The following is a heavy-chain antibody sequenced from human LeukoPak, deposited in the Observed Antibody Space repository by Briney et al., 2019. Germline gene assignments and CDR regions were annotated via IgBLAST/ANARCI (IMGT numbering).Heavy chain of an antibody. J-gene: IGHJ4*02. CDR1: GYTFDTYT. Sequence: ASVKVSCRASGYTFDTYTITWVRQAPGQGLEWMGWINPYNGYRNYAQKLQGRVTMTTDTSTSTAYMELRSLSSDDTAVYYCARSGMVLRYFDWSLDDWGQGTQVTVSS. V-gene: IGHV1-18*01. D-gene: IGHD3-9*01. CDR3: ARSGMVLRYFDWSLDD. CDR2: INPYNGYR.